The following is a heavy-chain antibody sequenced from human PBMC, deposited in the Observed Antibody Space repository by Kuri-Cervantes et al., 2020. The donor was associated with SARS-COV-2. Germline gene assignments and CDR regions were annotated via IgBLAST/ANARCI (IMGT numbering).Heavy chain of an antibody. CDR3: ARDRSDSSGYFDY. D-gene: IGHD3-22*01. CDR2: ISYDGSNK. J-gene: IGHJ4*02. CDR1: GFTFSSYS. Sequence: GGSLRLSCAASGFTFSSYSMNWVRQAPGKGLEWVAVISYDGSNKYYADSVKGRFTISRDNSKNTLYLQMNSLRAEDTAVYYCARDRSDSSGYFDYWGQGTLVTVSS. V-gene: IGHV3-30*03.